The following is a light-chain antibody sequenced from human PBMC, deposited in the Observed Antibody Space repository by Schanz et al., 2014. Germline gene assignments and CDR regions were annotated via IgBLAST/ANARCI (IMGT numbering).Light chain of an antibody. V-gene: IGKV3-20*01. J-gene: IGKJ1*01. Sequence: EIVLTQSPGTLSLSPGERATLSCRASQSVSASYLAWYQQKPGQAPRLLISVASIRATGIPDRFSGSGSGTDFTLTISRLEPEDFAVYNCQQYDNWPWTFGQGTKVEI. CDR2: VAS. CDR1: QSVSASY. CDR3: QQYDNWPWT.